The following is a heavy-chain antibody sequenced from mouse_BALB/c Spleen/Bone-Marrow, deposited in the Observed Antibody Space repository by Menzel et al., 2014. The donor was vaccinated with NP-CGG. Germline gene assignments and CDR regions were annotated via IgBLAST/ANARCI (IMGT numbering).Heavy chain of an antibody. CDR1: GFPLTGYG. CDR2: IWGDGST. D-gene: IGHD2-4*01. CDR3: ARWEDYDDYYAMDY. V-gene: IGHV2-6-7*01. Sequence: VKLMESGPGLVSPSQRLSITCTVSGFPLTGYGVNWVRQPPGKSLEWLGMIWGDGSTDYNSAPKSRMSISKDNSKSQVFLKMNSLQTDDTARYYCARWEDYDDYYAMDYWGQGTSVTVSS. J-gene: IGHJ4*01.